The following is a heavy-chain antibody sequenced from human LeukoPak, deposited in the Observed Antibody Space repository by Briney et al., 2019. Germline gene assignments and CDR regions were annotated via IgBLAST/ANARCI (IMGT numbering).Heavy chain of an antibody. CDR1: GFTFSSYN. Sequence: GGSLRLSCAASGFTFSSYNMKWVRQAPGEGLEWVSSISRTGTYVYYADSVKGRFTVSRDNAQNSLYLQMNSLRVEDTAVYYCARVLETDCTGGSCYSGLDYWGQGTLVTVSS. D-gene: IGHD2-15*01. CDR3: ARVLETDCTGGSCYSGLDY. V-gene: IGHV3-21*01. CDR2: ISRTGTYV. J-gene: IGHJ4*02.